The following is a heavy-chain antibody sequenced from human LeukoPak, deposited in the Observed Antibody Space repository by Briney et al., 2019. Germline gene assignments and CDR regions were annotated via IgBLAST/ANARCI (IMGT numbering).Heavy chain of an antibody. Sequence: GGSLRLSCAASGFTFSSYSMNWVRQAPGKGLEWVSSISSSSSYIYYADSVKGRFTISRDNAKNSLYLQMNSLRAEDTAVYYCASLMYSSFAFDYWGQGTLVTVSS. J-gene: IGHJ4*02. D-gene: IGHD6-6*01. CDR1: GFTFSSYS. V-gene: IGHV3-21*01. CDR3: ASLMYSSFAFDY. CDR2: ISSSSSYI.